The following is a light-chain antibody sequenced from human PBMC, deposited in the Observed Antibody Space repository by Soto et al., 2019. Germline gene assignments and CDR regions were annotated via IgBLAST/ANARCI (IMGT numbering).Light chain of an antibody. CDR3: TSYTSSNTLL. J-gene: IGLJ2*01. Sequence: QSALTQPASVSGSPGQSITISCTGTSNDIGAYNYVAWYQQHPDMAPKLMIYAVTNRPSGVSDRFSGSKSGNTASLTISGLHAEDEADYYCTSYTSSNTLLFGGGTKLTVL. CDR2: AVT. CDR1: SNDIGAYNY. V-gene: IGLV2-14*03.